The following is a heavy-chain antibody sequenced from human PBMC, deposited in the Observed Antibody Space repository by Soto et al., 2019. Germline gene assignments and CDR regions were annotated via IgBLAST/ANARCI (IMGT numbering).Heavy chain of an antibody. J-gene: IGHJ6*02. CDR3: TTTSSYYYYHGMDV. CDR1: GFTFSKAW. CDR2: IKRKTEGGTT. V-gene: IGHV3-15*01. Sequence: VGSLRLSCAASGFTFSKAWMYWVRQAPGKGLEWVGRIKRKTEGGTTDYAAPVKDRFTISRDDSKNTLYLQMNSLKIEDTAVYYCTTTSSYYYYHGMDVWGQGTTVTVSS.